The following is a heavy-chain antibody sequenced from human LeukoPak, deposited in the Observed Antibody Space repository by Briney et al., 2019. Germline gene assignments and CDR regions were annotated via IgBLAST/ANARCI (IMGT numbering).Heavy chain of an antibody. CDR2: IWFDGNNK. Sequence: GGSLRLSCAASGFTFSNYGMHWVRQAPGKGLEWVAVIWFDGNNKYYADSVKGRFTISRDDSNNTLYLQMNSLRAEDTALYYCARGSYGSGNYYNVVYWGQGTLVTASS. CDR3: ARGSYGSGNYYNVVY. CDR1: GFTFSNYG. D-gene: IGHD3-10*01. J-gene: IGHJ4*02. V-gene: IGHV3-33*01.